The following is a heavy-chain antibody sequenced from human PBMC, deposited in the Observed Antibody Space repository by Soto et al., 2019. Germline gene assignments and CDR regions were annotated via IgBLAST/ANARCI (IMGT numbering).Heavy chain of an antibody. CDR1: GFTFSSYV. CDR3: AKDLLKLITMVRGVLNWFDP. V-gene: IGHV3-23*01. CDR2: ISGSGGST. J-gene: IGHJ5*02. Sequence: GGSLRLSCAASGFTFSSYVMSWVRQAPGKGLEWVSAISGSGGSTYYADSVKGRFTISRDNSKNTLYLQMNSLRAEDTAVYYCAKDLLKLITMVRGVLNWFDPWGQGTLVTVSS. D-gene: IGHD3-10*01.